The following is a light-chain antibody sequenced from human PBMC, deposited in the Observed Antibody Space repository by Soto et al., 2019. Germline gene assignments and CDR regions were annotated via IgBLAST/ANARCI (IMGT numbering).Light chain of an antibody. CDR3: QQYTNWPYT. Sequence: EIVMTQSPATLSVSPGERASLSCRASQSVGSNLAWYQQTAGQAPRLLIYGASTRATGIPARFSGSGSGTDFTLPISTLQSEDFPVYSCQQYTNWPYTFGQGTKLEIK. V-gene: IGKV3-15*01. CDR1: QSVGSN. J-gene: IGKJ2*01. CDR2: GAS.